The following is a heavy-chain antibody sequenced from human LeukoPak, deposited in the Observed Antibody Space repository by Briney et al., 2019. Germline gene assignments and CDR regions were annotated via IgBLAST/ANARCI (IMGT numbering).Heavy chain of an antibody. Sequence: TGGSLRLSCAASGFTFSSYGMNWVRQAPGKGLEWVSYISDSGAVMYSADSVKGRFTISRDNAKDSPFLRMNSLRAEDTAVYYCARETIRGYYYYGMDVWGQGTTVTVSS. D-gene: IGHD3-9*01. CDR1: GFTFSSYG. V-gene: IGHV3-48*03. CDR3: ARETIRGYYYYGMDV. CDR2: ISDSGAVM. J-gene: IGHJ6*02.